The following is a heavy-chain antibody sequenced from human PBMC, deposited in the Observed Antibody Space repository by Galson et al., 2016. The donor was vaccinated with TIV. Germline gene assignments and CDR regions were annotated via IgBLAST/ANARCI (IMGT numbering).Heavy chain of an antibody. D-gene: IGHD3-10*01. J-gene: IGHJ4*02. V-gene: IGHV1-69*06. CDR3: ARGRGYYFGSGSSYFDY. CDR1: GGTFSNFA. Sequence: SVKVSCKASGGTFSNFAISWARQAPGQGLEWMGSINPIFGTANYAQKFQGRVTITADTSTSTIYMELSSLRSEDTAVYYCARGRGYYFGSGSSYFDYWGQGSLVTVSS. CDR2: INPIFGTA.